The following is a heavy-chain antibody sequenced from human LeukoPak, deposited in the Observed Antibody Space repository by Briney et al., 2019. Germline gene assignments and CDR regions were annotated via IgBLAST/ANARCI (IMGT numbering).Heavy chain of an antibody. V-gene: IGHV1-8*01. D-gene: IGHD3-22*01. J-gene: IGHJ4*02. Sequence: ASVKVSCKASGYTFTSYDINWVRQATGQGLEWMGWMNPNSGNTGYAQKFQGRVTMTRNTSISTAYMELSSLRSEDTAVYYCARGRFHYYDSTGSGDYWGQGTLVTVSS. CDR2: MNPNSGNT. CDR3: ARGRFHYYDSTGSGDY. CDR1: GYTFTSYD.